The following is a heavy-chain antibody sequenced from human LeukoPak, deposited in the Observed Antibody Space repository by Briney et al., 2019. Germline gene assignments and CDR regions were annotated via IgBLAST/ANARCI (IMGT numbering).Heavy chain of an antibody. V-gene: IGHV3-30*18. CDR1: GFTFSYSG. J-gene: IGHJ4*02. Sequence: GTSLRLSCAASGFTFSYSGMHWVRQAPGKGLEWVALISDDGSNKNYAASVKGRFTITRDNSKNAVYLQMDSLKTEDTAVYYCAKDGLGGSGWYGDYWGQGTLVTVSS. CDR2: ISDDGSNK. CDR3: AKDGLGGSGWYGDY. D-gene: IGHD6-19*01.